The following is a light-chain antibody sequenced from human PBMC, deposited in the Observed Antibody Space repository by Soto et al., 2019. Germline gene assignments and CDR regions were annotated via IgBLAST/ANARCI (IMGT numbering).Light chain of an antibody. J-gene: IGKJ2*01. CDR2: GAS. CDR1: QSVSNN. V-gene: IGKV3-15*01. Sequence: EIVMTQSPATLSVSPGEKATLSCRASQSVSNNLAWFQQKPGQVPRLLIYGASNRATGVSARFSGSGSGTEFTLTISSLQSEDFATYFCQQYNDFQYTFGPGTKLEI. CDR3: QQYNDFQYT.